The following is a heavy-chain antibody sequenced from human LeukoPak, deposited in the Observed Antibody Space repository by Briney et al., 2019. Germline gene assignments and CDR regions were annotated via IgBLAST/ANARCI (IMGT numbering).Heavy chain of an antibody. CDR1: GFTFSGYG. Sequence: PGRSLRLSCAASGFTFSGYGMHWVRQAPGKGLEWVVVIWYDGSNKYYADSVKGRFTISRDNSKNTLYLQMNSLRAEDTAVYYCARDSQVYYDFWSGYHNYYYYYGMDVWGQGTTVTVSS. V-gene: IGHV3-33*01. D-gene: IGHD3-3*01. CDR3: ARDSQVYYDFWSGYHNYYYYYGMDV. CDR2: IWYDGSNK. J-gene: IGHJ6*02.